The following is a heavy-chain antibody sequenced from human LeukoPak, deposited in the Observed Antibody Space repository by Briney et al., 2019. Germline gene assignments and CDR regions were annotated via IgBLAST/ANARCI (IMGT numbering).Heavy chain of an antibody. V-gene: IGHV3-74*01. CDR1: GFTFSTYA. CDR2: INSDGRST. Sequence: GGSLRLSCAASGFTFSTYAMHWVRQAPGKGLVWISRINSDGRSTNYADSVKGRFNISRDDAKNTLYLQMNSLRAEDTAVYYCAAAVAAAPGAYWGQGTLVTVSS. J-gene: IGHJ4*02. CDR3: AAAVAAAPGAY. D-gene: IGHD6-13*01.